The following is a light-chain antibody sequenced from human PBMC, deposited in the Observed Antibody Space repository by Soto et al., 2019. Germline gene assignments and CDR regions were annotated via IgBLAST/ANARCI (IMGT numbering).Light chain of an antibody. CDR3: QQHSNWPYT. J-gene: IGKJ2*01. CDR2: AAS. V-gene: IGKV3-11*01. Sequence: DIVLTQSPATLSLSPGERATLSCRASQSVSNYLAWYQQRPGQAPRLLIYAASNRATGIPARFGGSGSGTDFTLTIGSPDPEDFAVYYCQQHSNWPYTFGQGTKLEIK. CDR1: QSVSNY.